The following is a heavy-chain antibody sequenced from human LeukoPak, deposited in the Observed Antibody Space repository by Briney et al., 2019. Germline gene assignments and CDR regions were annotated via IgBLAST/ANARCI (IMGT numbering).Heavy chain of an antibody. V-gene: IGHV3-33*08. CDR2: IWYDGSYT. Sequence: GGSLRLSCTASGFTFSNCGMHWVRQAPGKGLEWVAVIWYDGSYTYYADSVKGRFTISRDDSKNTLYLQMNSLRAEDTSLYYCARDDCSTTSCLDHWGQGTLVSVSS. J-gene: IGHJ4*02. D-gene: IGHD2-2*01. CDR3: ARDDCSTTSCLDH. CDR1: GFTFSNCG.